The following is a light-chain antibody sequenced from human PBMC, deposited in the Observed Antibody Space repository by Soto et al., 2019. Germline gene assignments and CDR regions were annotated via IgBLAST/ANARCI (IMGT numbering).Light chain of an antibody. CDR2: SNY. V-gene: IGLV1-44*01. CDR1: SSNIGSKT. CDR3: SAWDASLNGYV. J-gene: IGLJ1*01. Sequence: QSLLTQPPSASGTPGQRVTISCSGSSSNIGSKTVNWYQQLPGTAPKLLIYSNYQRPSGVPDRFSGSKSGTSASLAISGLQSEDEADYYCSAWDASLNGYVFGTGIKVTVL.